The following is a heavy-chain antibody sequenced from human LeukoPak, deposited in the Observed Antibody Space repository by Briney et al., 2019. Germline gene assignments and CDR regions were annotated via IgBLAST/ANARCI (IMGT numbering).Heavy chain of an antibody. CDR1: GGSFSGYY. CDR2: INHSGST. V-gene: IGHV4-34*01. Sequence: PSETLSLTCAVYGGSFSGYYWSWIRQPPGKGLEWIGEINHSGSTNYNPSLKSRVTMSVDTSKNQFSLKLSSVTAADTAVYYCARAAHHYYGSGSYYNWFDPWGQGTLVTVSS. CDR3: ARAAHHYYGSGSYYNWFDP. D-gene: IGHD3-10*01. J-gene: IGHJ5*02.